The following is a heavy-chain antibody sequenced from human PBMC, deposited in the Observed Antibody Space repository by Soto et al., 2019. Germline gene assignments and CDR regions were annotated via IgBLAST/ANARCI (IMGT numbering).Heavy chain of an antibody. J-gene: IGHJ5*02. CDR2: FDLEDGET. V-gene: IGHV1-24*01. D-gene: IGHD6-13*01. CDR3: AQAAAGKGWFDP. Sequence: QVQLVQSGAEVKKPGASVKVACKVSGYTLTELSLQWLRQAPGKGLEWMGGFDLEDGETIYAQKFQGRVTMTDYTSTDNAVMELSSLRSEETAVYYCAQAAAGKGWFDPWGQGTLVTVSS. CDR1: GYTLTELS.